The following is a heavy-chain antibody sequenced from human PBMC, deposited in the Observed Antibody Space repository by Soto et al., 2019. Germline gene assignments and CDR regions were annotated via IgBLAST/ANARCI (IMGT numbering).Heavy chain of an antibody. J-gene: IGHJ6*02. CDR2: IDPSDSYT. Sequence: GESLKISCKGSGYSFTSYWISWVRQMPGKGLEWMGRIDPSDSYTNYSPSFQGHVTISADKSISTAYLQWSSLKASDTAMYYCARHVPGSGTPIYYYYGMDVWGQGTTVTVSS. D-gene: IGHD2-2*01. V-gene: IGHV5-10-1*01. CDR1: GYSFTSYW. CDR3: ARHVPGSGTPIYYYYGMDV.